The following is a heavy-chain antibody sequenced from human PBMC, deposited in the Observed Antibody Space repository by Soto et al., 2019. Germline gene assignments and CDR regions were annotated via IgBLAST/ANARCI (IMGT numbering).Heavy chain of an antibody. Sequence: PSETLSLTCAVSGGSISSGGYSWSWIRQPPGKGLEWIGYIYYSGSTNYNPSLKSRVTISVDTSKNQFSLKLSSVTAADTAVYYCARVGDTDAFDIWGQGTMVTVSS. D-gene: IGHD2-21*02. J-gene: IGHJ3*02. V-gene: IGHV4-61*08. CDR2: IYYSGST. CDR1: GGSISSGGYS. CDR3: ARVGDTDAFDI.